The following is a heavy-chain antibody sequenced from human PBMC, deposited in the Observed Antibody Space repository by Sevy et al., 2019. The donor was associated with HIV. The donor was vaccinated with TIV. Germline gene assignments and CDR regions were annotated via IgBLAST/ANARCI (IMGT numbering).Heavy chain of an antibody. CDR3: AKGQGYDCILGNERYEYDFDF. V-gene: IGHV3-30*18. CDR1: RFTFSTYD. D-gene: IGHD3-16*01. J-gene: IGHJ4*02. Sequence: GGSLRLSCAASRFTFSTYDIHWVRQAPGKGLEWVAVISHDGSYQYYTDSVKGRFTISRDDTKNKSYLQMNSLRADDSGAYYCAKGQGYDCILGNERYEYDFDFWGQGTLVTVSS. CDR2: ISHDGSYQ.